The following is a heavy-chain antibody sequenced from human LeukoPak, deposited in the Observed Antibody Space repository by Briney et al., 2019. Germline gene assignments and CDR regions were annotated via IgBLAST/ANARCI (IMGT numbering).Heavy chain of an antibody. J-gene: IGHJ6*03. V-gene: IGHV1-46*01. CDR2: INPSGGST. CDR3: ARASDFMVRGVKYYYSYYRDV. CDR1: GYTFTSYY. Sequence: GASVKVSCKASGYTFTSYYMHWVRQAPGQGLEWMGIINPSGGSTSYAQKFQGRVTMTRDMSTSTAYMELSSLRSEDTAVYYCARASDFMVRGVKYYYSYYRDVWEKGPTVTVSS. D-gene: IGHD3-10*01.